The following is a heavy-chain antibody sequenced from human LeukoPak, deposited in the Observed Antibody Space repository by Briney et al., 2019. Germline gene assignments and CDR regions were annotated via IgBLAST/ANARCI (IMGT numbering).Heavy chain of an antibody. Sequence: GESLKISCKGSGYSFSDFWIVWVRQMPGQGLEWMGIIYPGDSDTRYSPSFQGQVTISADKSISTAYLQWSSLKASDTAMYYCARQSYDSSGYYMGRAYYYYYMDVWGKGTTVTVSS. CDR2: IYPGDSDT. J-gene: IGHJ6*03. CDR1: GYSFSDFW. D-gene: IGHD3-22*01. CDR3: ARQSYDSSGYYMGRAYYYYYMDV. V-gene: IGHV5-51*01.